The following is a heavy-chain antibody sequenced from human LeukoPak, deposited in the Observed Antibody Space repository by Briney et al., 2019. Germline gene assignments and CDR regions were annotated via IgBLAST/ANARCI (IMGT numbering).Heavy chain of an antibody. Sequence: PSETLSLTCIVSGGSISSSSYYWSWIRQPPGKGLEWIGYTHYRGNTNYNPSLKSRVTISLDTSKNQFSLKLSSVTAADTAVYYCARKTGTYYVDYWGQGTLVTVSS. CDR1: GGSISSSSYY. D-gene: IGHD7-27*01. CDR3: ARKTGTYYVDY. V-gene: IGHV4-61*01. J-gene: IGHJ4*02. CDR2: THYRGNT.